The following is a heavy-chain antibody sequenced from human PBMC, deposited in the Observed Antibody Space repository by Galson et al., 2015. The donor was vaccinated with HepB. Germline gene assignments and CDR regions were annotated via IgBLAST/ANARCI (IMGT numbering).Heavy chain of an antibody. CDR3: ARDRGSGSYYDPARYYYYGMDV. D-gene: IGHD1-26*01. J-gene: IGHJ6*02. V-gene: IGHV1-18*01. Sequence: SVKVSCKASGYTFTSYAISWVRQAPGQGLEWMGWISGYNGNTYYAQKPQGRVTMTTDTSTSTAYMELRSLRSDDTAVYYCARDRGSGSYYDPARYYYYGMDVWAKGPRSPSP. CDR1: GYTFTSYA. CDR2: ISGYNGNT.